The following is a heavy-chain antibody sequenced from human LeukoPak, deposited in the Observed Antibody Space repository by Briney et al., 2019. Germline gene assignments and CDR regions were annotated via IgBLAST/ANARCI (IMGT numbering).Heavy chain of an antibody. CDR3: ARHVLVGATHFDS. J-gene: IGHJ4*02. V-gene: IGHV4-38-2*02. CDR1: GYSISSGYY. CDR2: IYHSGST. Sequence: PSETLSLTCTVSGYSISSGYYWGWIRQPPGKGLEWIGSIYHSGSTYYNPSLKSRVTISVDTSKNQFSLRLSSVTAADTAVYYCARHVLVGATHFDSWGQGTLVTVSS. D-gene: IGHD1-26*01.